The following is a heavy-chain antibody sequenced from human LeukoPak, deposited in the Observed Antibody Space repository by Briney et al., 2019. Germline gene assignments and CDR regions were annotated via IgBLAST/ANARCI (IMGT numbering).Heavy chain of an antibody. V-gene: IGHV4-34*01. CDR2: INHSGST. D-gene: IGHD3-22*01. J-gene: IGHJ2*01. CDR1: GGSFSGYY. CDR3: ARGQDDSSGYYYAPYWYFDL. Sequence: KPSETLSLTCAVYGGSFSGYYWSWIRQPPGEGLEWIGEINHSGSTNYNPSLKSRVTISVDTSKNQFSLKLSSVTAADTAVYYCARGQDDSSGYYYAPYWYFDLWGRGTLVTVSS.